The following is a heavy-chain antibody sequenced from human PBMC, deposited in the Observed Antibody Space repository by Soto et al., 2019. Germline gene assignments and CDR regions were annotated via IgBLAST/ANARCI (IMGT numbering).Heavy chain of an antibody. CDR3: AKRRGAGGHFDY. D-gene: IGHD2-15*01. CDR1: GFTFSSYA. V-gene: IGHV3-23*01. Sequence: SLRLSCAASGFTFSSYAMGWVLQGPGKGLEWVAVVSIGGSTHYADSVRGRFTISRDNSKNTLSLQMNSLTAEDTAVYFCAKRRGAGGHFDYWGQGALVTVSS. J-gene: IGHJ4*02. CDR2: VSIGGST.